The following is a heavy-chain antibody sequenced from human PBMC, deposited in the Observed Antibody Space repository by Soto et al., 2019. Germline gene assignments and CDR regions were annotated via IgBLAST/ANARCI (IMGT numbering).Heavy chain of an antibody. CDR1: GFTFDDYA. D-gene: IGHD6-19*01. CDR2: ISWNSGSI. V-gene: IGHV3-9*01. Sequence: LRLSCAASGFTFDDYAMHWVRQAPGKGLEWVSGISWNSGSIGYADSVKGRFTISRDNAKNSLYLQMNSLRAEDTALYYCAKETYSSGWYAYMDVWGKGTTVTVSS. CDR3: AKETYSSGWYAYMDV. J-gene: IGHJ6*03.